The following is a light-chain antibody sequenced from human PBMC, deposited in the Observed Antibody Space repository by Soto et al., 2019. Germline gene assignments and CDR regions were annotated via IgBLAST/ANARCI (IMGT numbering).Light chain of an antibody. CDR3: QSYDTTLSGVV. Sequence: QSVLTQTPSVSGAPGQKITMSCTGSSSNIGAGYDVHWYQQLPGAAPKLLIYDDNNRPSGIPDRFSASKSGTSASLAITGLQGDDEANYYCQSYDTTLSGVVFGAGTKL. J-gene: IGLJ2*01. CDR2: DDN. CDR1: SSNIGAGYD. V-gene: IGLV1-40*01.